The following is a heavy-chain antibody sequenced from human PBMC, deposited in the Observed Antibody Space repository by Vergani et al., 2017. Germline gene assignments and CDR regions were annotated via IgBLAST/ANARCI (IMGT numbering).Heavy chain of an antibody. J-gene: IGHJ4*02. CDR1: GYTFTSYG. CDR3: ARDDYGDYPPGCFDY. CDR2: RSAYNGNT. Sequence: QVQLVQSGAEVKKPGASVKVSCKASGYTFTSYGISWVRQAPGQGLEWMGWRSAYNGNTNYAQKLQGRVTMTTDTSTSTAYMELRGLRSDDTAVYYCARDDYGDYPPGCFDYWGQGTLVTVSS. D-gene: IGHD4-17*01. V-gene: IGHV1-18*04.